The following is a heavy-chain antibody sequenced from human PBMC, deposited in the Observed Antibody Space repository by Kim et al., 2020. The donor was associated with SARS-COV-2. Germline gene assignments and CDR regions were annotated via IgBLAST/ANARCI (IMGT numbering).Heavy chain of an antibody. CDR3: AKGSFVAAARCGKMDV. V-gene: IGHV3-30*02. D-gene: IGHD6-13*01. J-gene: IGHJ6*02. Sequence: VKGRFTISRDNSKNTLYLQMNSLRAEDTAVYYCAKGSFVAAARCGKMDVWGQGTTVTVSS.